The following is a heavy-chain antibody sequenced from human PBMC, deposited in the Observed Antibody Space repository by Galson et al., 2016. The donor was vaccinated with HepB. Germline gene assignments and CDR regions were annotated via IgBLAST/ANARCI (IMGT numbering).Heavy chain of an antibody. CDR2: INTSTGKP. J-gene: IGHJ4*02. V-gene: IGHV7-4-1*02. CDR3: ARDYYDSNGYYHGYDY. Sequence: SVKVSCKASGYMVSTYAINWVRQAPGQGLEWMGWINTSTGKPTYAQGFTGRFVFSLDTSVSTAYLQISSLKSEDTAVYYCARDYYDSNGYYHGYDYWGQGTLVTVSS. D-gene: IGHD3-22*01. CDR1: GYMVSTYA.